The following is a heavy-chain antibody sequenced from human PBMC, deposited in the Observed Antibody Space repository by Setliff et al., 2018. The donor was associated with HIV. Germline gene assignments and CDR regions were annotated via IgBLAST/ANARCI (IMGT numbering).Heavy chain of an antibody. CDR1: GGSISSNNYY. CDR3: TRGIGGIGYYPDY. CDR2: IYYSGST. Sequence: PSETLSLTCTVSGGSISSNNYYWGWIRQPPGKGLEWIGSIYYSGSTYYNPSLKSRVTISVDTSKNHFSLKLRSVTAADTAMYYCTRGIGGIGYYPDYWGQGTLVTVSS. V-gene: IGHV4-39*02. D-gene: IGHD3-22*01. J-gene: IGHJ4*02.